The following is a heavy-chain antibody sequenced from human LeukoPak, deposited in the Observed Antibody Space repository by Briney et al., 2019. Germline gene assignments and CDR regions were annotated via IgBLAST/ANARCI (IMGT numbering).Heavy chain of an antibody. J-gene: IGHJ5*02. V-gene: IGHV3-21*04. CDR2: ISSSSSYI. Sequence: GGSLRLSCAASGFTFSSYSMNCVRQAPGKGLEWVSSISSSSSYIYYEDPVKGRFTISRDNSKNTLYLQMNSLRAEDTAVYYCARDRMNWFDPWGQGTLVTVSS. CDR3: ARDRMNWFDP. CDR1: GFTFSSYS.